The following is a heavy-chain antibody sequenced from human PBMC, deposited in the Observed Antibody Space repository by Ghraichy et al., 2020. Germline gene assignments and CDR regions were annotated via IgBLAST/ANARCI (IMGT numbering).Heavy chain of an antibody. CDR1: GFTFRNYA. V-gene: IGHV3-23*01. CDR3: AKDFQTTGWLEWFDS. J-gene: IGHJ5*01. Sequence: GGSLRLSCAGSGFTFRNYAINWVRQGPGKGLEWVSAITGNGGTTKYADSVKGRFTNSRDNSKNTVYLQMNSLRAEDTANYYCAKDFQTTGWLEWFDSWGQGTLVTVSP. D-gene: IGHD6-19*01. CDR2: ITGNGGTT.